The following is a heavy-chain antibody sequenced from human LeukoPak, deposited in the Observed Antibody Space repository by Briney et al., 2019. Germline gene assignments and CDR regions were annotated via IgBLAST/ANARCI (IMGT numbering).Heavy chain of an antibody. J-gene: IGHJ4*02. Sequence: SETLSLTCTVSGGSISSSGYYWSWIRQPPGKGLEWIGEINHSGSTNYNPSLKSRVTISVDTSKNQFSLKLSSVTAADTAVYYCARGGYSSFGYWGQGTLVTVSS. CDR2: INHSGST. CDR1: GGSISSSGYY. D-gene: IGHD6-13*01. CDR3: ARGGYSSFGY. V-gene: IGHV4-39*07.